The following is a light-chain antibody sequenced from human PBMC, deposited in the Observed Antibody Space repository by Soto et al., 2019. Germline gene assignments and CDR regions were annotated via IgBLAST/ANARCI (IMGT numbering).Light chain of an antibody. Sequence: QSALTQPASVSGSPGQSITISCTGTSSDVGGYDFVSWFQLHPGKAPKLMIFDVRDRPSGVSNRFSGSKSGNTASLTISGLQAEDEADYYCSSYTSTGTVFGTGTKLTVL. CDR1: SSDVGGYDF. J-gene: IGLJ1*01. V-gene: IGLV2-14*03. CDR3: SSYTSTGTV. CDR2: DVR.